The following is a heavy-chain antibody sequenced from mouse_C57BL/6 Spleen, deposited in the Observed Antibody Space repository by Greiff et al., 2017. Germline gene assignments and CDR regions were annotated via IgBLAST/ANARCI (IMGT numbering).Heavy chain of an antibody. CDR2: IDPSDSYT. J-gene: IGHJ2*01. V-gene: IGHV1-69*01. CDR1: GYTFTSYW. D-gene: IGHD2-5*01. Sequence: QVQLQQSGAELVMPGASVKLSCKASGYTFTSYWMHWVKQRPGQGLEWIGEIDPSDSYTNYNQKFKGKSTLTVDKSSSTAYMQLSSLTSEDSAVYYCARSDYSKGYFDYWGQGTTLTVSS. CDR3: ARSDYSKGYFDY.